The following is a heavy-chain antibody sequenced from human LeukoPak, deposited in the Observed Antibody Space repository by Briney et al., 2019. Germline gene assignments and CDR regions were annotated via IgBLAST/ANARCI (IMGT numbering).Heavy chain of an antibody. Sequence: SGTLSLTCTVSGASISRYYWSWIRQPAGKGLEWIGRIYTSGSTNYNPSLNSRVTMSLDTSKNQFSLKLSSVTAADTAVYYCARADILTSYFDYWGQGTLVTVSS. D-gene: IGHD3-9*01. V-gene: IGHV4-4*07. CDR3: ARADILTSYFDY. J-gene: IGHJ4*02. CDR1: GASISRYY. CDR2: IYTSGST.